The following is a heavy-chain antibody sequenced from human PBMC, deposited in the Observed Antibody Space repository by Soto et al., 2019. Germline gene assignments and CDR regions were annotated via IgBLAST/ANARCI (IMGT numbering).Heavy chain of an antibody. CDR3: ARDWERAAAGPNWFDP. CDR2: IIPIFGTA. Sequence: SVKVSFKASGGTFSSYAISWVRQAPVQGLEWMGGIIPIFGTANYAQKFQGRVTITADESTSTAYMELSSLRSEDTAVYYCARDWERAAAGPNWFDPWGQGTPVTVYS. J-gene: IGHJ5*02. V-gene: IGHV1-69*13. CDR1: GGTFSSYA. D-gene: IGHD6-13*01.